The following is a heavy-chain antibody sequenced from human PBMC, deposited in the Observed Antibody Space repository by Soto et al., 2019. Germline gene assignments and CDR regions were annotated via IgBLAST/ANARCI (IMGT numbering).Heavy chain of an antibody. CDR2: IYSTGSS. CDR3: ARDGTQVWLSGRDRFDP. Sequence: QVQLQVSGPGLVKPSETLSLTCAVSGGSISSGTYYWSWIRQSPGKGLEWIGYIYSTGSSYYNPSLRSRVSMSVDTSKNQFSLNLNSVTAASTAVYYCARDGTQVWLSGRDRFDPLGQGTLVTVSS. J-gene: IGHJ5*02. CDR1: GGSISSGTYY. V-gene: IGHV4-30-4*01. D-gene: IGHD5-18*01.